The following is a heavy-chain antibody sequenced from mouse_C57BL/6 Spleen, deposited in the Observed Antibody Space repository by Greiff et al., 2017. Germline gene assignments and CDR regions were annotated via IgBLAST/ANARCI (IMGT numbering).Heavy chain of an antibody. J-gene: IGHJ1*03. CDR3: TGGIYYGSSYRYFDV. D-gene: IGHD1-1*01. CDR2: IDPETGGT. CDR1: GYTFTDYE. Sequence: QVQLQQSGAELVRPGASVTLSCKASGYTFTDYEMHWVKQTPVHGLEWIGAIDPETGGTAYNQKFKGKAILTADKSSSTAYMELRSLTSEDSAVYYCTGGIYYGSSYRYFDVWGTGTTVTVSS. V-gene: IGHV1-15*01.